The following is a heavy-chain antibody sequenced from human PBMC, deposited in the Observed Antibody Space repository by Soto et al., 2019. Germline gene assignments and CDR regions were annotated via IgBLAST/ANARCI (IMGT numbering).Heavy chain of an antibody. V-gene: IGHV4-59*11. Sequence: QVQLQESGPGLVKPSETLSLTCSVSGGSIRNHYWSWIRQPPGKGLKWIGYIYYNGNTNYNPSLKSRVTMSVDTSRNQISLKLTTVTAADTAVYYCTRANWYSEYWGQGTLVTVSS. D-gene: IGHD7-27*01. CDR1: GGSIRNHY. CDR3: TRANWYSEY. CDR2: IYYNGNT. J-gene: IGHJ4*02.